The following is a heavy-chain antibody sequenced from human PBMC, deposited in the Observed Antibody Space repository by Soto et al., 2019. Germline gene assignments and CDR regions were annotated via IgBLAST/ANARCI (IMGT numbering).Heavy chain of an antibody. CDR1: GDSISNYY. CDR2: IYYSGTT. CDR3: ARYAYGFPRMTYGMDV. V-gene: IGHV4-59*01. J-gene: IGHJ6*02. D-gene: IGHD3-16*01. Sequence: SETLSLTCTVSGDSISNYYWTWIRQPPGKGLEWIGYIYYSGTTNYNPSLKSRVTISVDTSKNQFSLKLSSVTAADTAVYYCARYAYGFPRMTYGMDVWGQGTTVTVSS.